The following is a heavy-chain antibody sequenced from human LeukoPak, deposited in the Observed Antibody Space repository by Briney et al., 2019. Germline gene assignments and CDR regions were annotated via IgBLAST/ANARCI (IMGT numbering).Heavy chain of an antibody. CDR1: GFTFSSYA. Sequence: QPGGSLRLSCEASGFTFSSYAMSWVRQVPGKGLEWVSGISGSGGGTAYTESVKGRFTISRDNSKNTVYPQMNSLRGEDTAIYYCAKEGPVGGWPHDYWGQGTLVTVSS. CDR2: ISGSGGGT. CDR3: AKEGPVGGWPHDY. J-gene: IGHJ4*02. V-gene: IGHV3-23*01.